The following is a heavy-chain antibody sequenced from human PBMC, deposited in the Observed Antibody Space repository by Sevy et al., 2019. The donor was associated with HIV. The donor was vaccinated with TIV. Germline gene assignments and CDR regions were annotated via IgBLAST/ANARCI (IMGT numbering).Heavy chain of an antibody. V-gene: IGHV3-11*06. D-gene: IGHD2-21*01. J-gene: IGHJ4*02. CDR2: ISSGNTYT. Sequence: GGSLRLSCAASGLIFSDYYMGWVRQAPGKGLEWVAHISSGNTYTNYADSVKGRFTISRDNAKKLLYLQMNTLRAEDTAVYYCARLRVIASAPYYFDYWGQGALVTVSS. CDR1: GLIFSDYY. CDR3: ARLRVIASAPYYFDY.